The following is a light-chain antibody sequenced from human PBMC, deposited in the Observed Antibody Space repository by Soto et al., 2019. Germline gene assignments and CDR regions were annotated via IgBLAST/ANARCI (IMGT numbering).Light chain of an antibody. CDR1: SSNIGSHT. J-gene: IGLJ2*01. CDR2: SNT. CDR3: AAWDDSLNGVV. Sequence: QSALTQPPSASGTPGQTIAISCSGGSSNIGSHTVNWYQQLPGTAPRLLIYSNTQQPSGVPDRFSGSKSGTSASLAISGLQSEYEGDYYCAAWDDSLNGVVFGGGTQLTVL. V-gene: IGLV1-44*01.